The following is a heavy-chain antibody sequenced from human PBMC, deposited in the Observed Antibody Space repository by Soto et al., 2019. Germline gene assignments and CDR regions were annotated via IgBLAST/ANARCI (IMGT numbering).Heavy chain of an antibody. Sequence: SGGSLRLSCAASGFTFSSYSMNWVRQAPGKGLEWVSSVSSSSSYIYYADSVKGRFTISRDNAKNSLYLQMNSLRAEDTAVYYCASGYRNAFDIWGQGTMVTVSS. CDR2: VSSSSSYI. D-gene: IGHD3-16*02. CDR3: ASGYRNAFDI. CDR1: GFTFSSYS. V-gene: IGHV3-21*01. J-gene: IGHJ3*02.